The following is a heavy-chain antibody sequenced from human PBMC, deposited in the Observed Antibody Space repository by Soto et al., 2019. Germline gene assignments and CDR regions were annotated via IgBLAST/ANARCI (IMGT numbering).Heavy chain of an antibody. V-gene: IGHV3-9*01. CDR2: ISWNSGSI. D-gene: IGHD5-12*01. CDR3: AKSRGATIRDAFDI. Sequence: GGSLRLSCAASGFTFDDYAMHWVRQAPGKGLEWVSGISWNSGSIGYADSVKGRFTISRDNAKNSLYLQMNSLRAEDTALYYCAKSRGATIRDAFDIWGQGTMVTVSS. J-gene: IGHJ3*02. CDR1: GFTFDDYA.